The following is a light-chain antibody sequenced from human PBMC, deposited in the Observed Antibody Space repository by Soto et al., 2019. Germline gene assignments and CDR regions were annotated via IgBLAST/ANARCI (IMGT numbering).Light chain of an antibody. J-gene: IGKJ4*01. Sequence: DIQMTQSPSSLSASVGDRVTITCRASQTIYDYVTWFQQRPGKAPKVLIYGASTLQSGVPSRFSGSGSGTEFTLTISNFQPEDFATYYCQQNFSPLLTLGGGTKVDSK. CDR1: QTIYDY. CDR2: GAS. CDR3: QQNFSPLLT. V-gene: IGKV1-39*01.